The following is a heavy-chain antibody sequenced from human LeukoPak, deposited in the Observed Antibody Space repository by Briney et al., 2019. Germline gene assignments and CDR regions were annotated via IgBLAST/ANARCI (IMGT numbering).Heavy chain of an antibody. D-gene: IGHD1-26*01. V-gene: IGHV3-7*01. CDR3: ARAQGAGYYFDY. CDR2: IKQDGSEK. CDR1: GFTFSSYG. Sequence: PGGSLRLSCAASGFTFSSYGMHWVRQAPGKGLEWVANIKQDGSEKYYVDSVKGRFTISRDNAKNSLYLQMNSLRAEDTAVYYCARAQGAGYYFDYWGQGTLVTVSS. J-gene: IGHJ4*02.